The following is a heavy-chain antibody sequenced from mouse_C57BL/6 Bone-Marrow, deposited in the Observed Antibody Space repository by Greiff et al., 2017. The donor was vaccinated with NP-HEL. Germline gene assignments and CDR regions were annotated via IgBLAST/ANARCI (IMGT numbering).Heavy chain of an antibody. V-gene: IGHV1-4*01. J-gene: IGHJ1*03. D-gene: IGHD1-1*01. Sequence: QVQLQQSGAEPARPGASVKMSCKASGYTFTSYTMHWVKQRPGQGLEWIGYINPSSGYTKYNQKFKDKATLTADKSSSTAYMQLSSLTSEDSAVYYCARYEIGSSYWYFDVWGTGTTVTVSS. CDR1: GYTFTSYT. CDR3: ARYEIGSSYWYFDV. CDR2: INPSSGYT.